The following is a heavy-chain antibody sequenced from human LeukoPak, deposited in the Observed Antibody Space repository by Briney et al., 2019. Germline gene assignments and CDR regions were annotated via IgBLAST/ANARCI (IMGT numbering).Heavy chain of an antibody. J-gene: IGHJ4*02. D-gene: IGHD6-6*01. Sequence: PGGSLRLSCAASGLTFSRYWMTWVRQAPGKGLEWVANIKQDGSKKYYVDSVKGRFTISRDNAKNSLYLQMNSLRAEDTAVYYCARIGYSSSSLDYWGQGTLVTVSS. V-gene: IGHV3-7*01. CDR2: IKQDGSKK. CDR3: ARIGYSSSSLDY. CDR1: GLTFSRYW.